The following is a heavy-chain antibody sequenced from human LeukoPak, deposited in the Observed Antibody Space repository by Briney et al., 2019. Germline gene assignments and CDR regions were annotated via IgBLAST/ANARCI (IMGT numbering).Heavy chain of an antibody. Sequence: PGRSLRLSCAASGFTFSSYGMHWVRQAPGKGLEWVAVISYDGSNKYYADSVKGRFTISRDNSKNTLYLQMNSLRAEDTAVYYCAKAYDYGDYAIDYWGQGTQVTVSS. CDR3: AKAYDYGDYAIDY. D-gene: IGHD4-17*01. J-gene: IGHJ4*02. V-gene: IGHV3-30*18. CDR1: GFTFSSYG. CDR2: ISYDGSNK.